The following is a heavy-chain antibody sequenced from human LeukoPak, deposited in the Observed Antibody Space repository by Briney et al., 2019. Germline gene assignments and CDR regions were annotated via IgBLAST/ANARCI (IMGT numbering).Heavy chain of an antibody. V-gene: IGHV4-30-4*01. CDR3: ARAPTQNYYDSSQDAFDI. J-gene: IGHJ3*02. D-gene: IGHD3-22*01. CDR2: IYYSGST. Sequence: SETLSLTCTVSGGSISSGDYYWSWIRQPPGKGLEWIGYIYYSGSTYYNPSLKSRVTISVDTSKNQFSLELSSVTAADTAVYYCARAPTQNYYDSSQDAFDIWGQGTMVTVSS. CDR1: GGSISSGDYY.